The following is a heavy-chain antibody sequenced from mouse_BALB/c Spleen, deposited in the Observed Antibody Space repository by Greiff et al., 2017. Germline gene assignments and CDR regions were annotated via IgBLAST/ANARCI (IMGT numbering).Heavy chain of an antibody. CDR3: ARWLLRNFDV. CDR1: GYTFTDYW. Sequence: QVQLQQPGAELVMPGASVKMSCKASGYTFTDYWMHWVKQRPGQGLEWIGAIDTSDSYTSYNQKFKGKATLTVDESSSTAYMQLSSLTSEDSAVYYCARWLLRNFDVWGAGTTVTVSS. J-gene: IGHJ1*01. CDR2: IDTSDSYT. V-gene: IGHV1-69*01. D-gene: IGHD2-3*01.